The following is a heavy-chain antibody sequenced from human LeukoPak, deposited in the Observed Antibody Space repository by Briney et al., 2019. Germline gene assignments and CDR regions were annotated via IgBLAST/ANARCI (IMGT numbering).Heavy chain of an antibody. Sequence: GASVKVSCKASGYIFTSYGISWVRQAPGQGLEWMGWISAYNGNTNYAQNLQGRVTMTTDTSTSTAYMELRSLRSDDTAVYYCARDIIPCSYDILTGYYKCRRGVERLKFDYWGQGTLVTVSS. J-gene: IGHJ4*02. D-gene: IGHD3-9*01. CDR1: GYIFTSYG. CDR3: ARDIIPCSYDILTGYYKCRRGVERLKFDY. V-gene: IGHV1-18*01. CDR2: ISAYNGNT.